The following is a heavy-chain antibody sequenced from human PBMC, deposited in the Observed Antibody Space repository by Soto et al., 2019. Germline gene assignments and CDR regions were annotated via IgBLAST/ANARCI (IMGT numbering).Heavy chain of an antibody. CDR2: IIPIFGTA. V-gene: IGHV1-69*13. CDR3: AREPYEYSSSGWEKWFDP. CDR1: GGTFSSYA. D-gene: IGHD6-13*01. J-gene: IGHJ5*02. Sequence: GASVKVSCKASGGTFSSYAISWVRQAPGQGLEWMGGIIPIFGTANYAQKFQGRVTITADESTSTAYMELSSLRYEDTAVYYCAREPYEYSSSGWEKWFDPWGQGTLVTVSS.